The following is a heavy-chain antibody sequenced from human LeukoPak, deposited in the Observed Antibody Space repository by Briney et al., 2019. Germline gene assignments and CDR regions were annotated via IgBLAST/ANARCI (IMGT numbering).Heavy chain of an antibody. J-gene: IGHJ3*02. CDR1: GGSFSGYY. D-gene: IGHD1-1*01. CDR2: INHSGST. CDR3: ARTSGTTGHLLETDI. Sequence: PSETLSLTCAVYGGSFSGYYWSWIRQPPGKGLEWIGEINHSGSTNYNPSLKSRVTISVDTSKNQFSLKLTSVTAADTAVYYCARTSGTTGHLLETDIWGQGTMVTVSS. V-gene: IGHV4-34*01.